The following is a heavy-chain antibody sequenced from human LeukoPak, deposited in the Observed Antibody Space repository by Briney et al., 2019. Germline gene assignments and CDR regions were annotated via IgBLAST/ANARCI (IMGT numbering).Heavy chain of an antibody. CDR2: IYYSGST. Sequence: SETLSLTCTVSGGFISSNSYCWGWIRQPPGKGLEWIGTIYYSGSTYYNPSLKSRVTISVDTSKNQFSLKLSSVTAADTAIYYCARRFGRYCSGDSCLIYWGQGTLVTVSS. J-gene: IGHJ4*02. V-gene: IGHV4-39*01. CDR1: GGFISSNSYC. CDR3: ARRFGRYCSGDSCLIY. D-gene: IGHD2-15*01.